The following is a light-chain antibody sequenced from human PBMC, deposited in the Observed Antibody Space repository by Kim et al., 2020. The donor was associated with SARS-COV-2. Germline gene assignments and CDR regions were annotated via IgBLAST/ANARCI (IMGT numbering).Light chain of an antibody. CDR1: QNIYAW. J-gene: IGKJ4*01. V-gene: IGKV1-5*03. Sequence: DIQMTQSPSTLSASVGDRVTITCRASQNIYAWLAWYQQKPGKDPKVLISKASSLQSGVTSRFSGNGSGTEFTLTINSLQPDDFATYYCQQYTSFSRLSFGGGTKVDIK. CDR2: KAS. CDR3: QQYTSFSRLS.